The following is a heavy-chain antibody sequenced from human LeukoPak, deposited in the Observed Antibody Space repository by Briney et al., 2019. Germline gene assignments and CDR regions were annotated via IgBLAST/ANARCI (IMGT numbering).Heavy chain of an antibody. J-gene: IGHJ4*02. CDR2: ITGNGATT. Sequence: GGTQRLSCAASGFSFSNYGMNWVRQAPGKGLEWVSGITGNGATTYYADSVKGRFTISRDNSRNTVYLQMNSLRAEDTAVYYCANDLGWIQLNLGRGQGTLVTVSS. V-gene: IGHV3-23*01. CDR1: GFSFSNYG. CDR3: ANDLGWIQLNLG. D-gene: IGHD5-18*01.